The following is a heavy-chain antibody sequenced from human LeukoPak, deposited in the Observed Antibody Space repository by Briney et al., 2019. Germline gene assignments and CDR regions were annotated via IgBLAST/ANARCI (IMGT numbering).Heavy chain of an antibody. J-gene: IGHJ6*03. V-gene: IGHV4-59*08. CDR3: ARHIGGGIEDMDV. CDR1: GGSIGTYY. Sequence: SETLSLTCTVSGGSIGTYYCSWVRQSLGKGLEWIGYIYVTGNRYNPYLQSRVTISVDTSRNQFFLKMSSVTAADTAVYYCARHIGGGIEDMDVWGKGTKVTVSS. D-gene: IGHD3-16*02. CDR2: IYVTGN.